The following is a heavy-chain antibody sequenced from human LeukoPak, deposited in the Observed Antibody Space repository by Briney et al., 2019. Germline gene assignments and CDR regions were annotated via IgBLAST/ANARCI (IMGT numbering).Heavy chain of an antibody. J-gene: IGHJ6*03. CDR3: ARLAGPSTYYYMDV. D-gene: IGHD3-3*02. Sequence: SVKVSCKASGCTFSSYAISWVRQAPGQGLEWMGGIIPIFGTANYAQKFQGRVTITADKSTSTAYMELSSLRSEDTAVYYCARLAGPSTYYYMDVWGKGTTVTVSS. V-gene: IGHV1-69*06. CDR1: GCTFSSYA. CDR2: IIPIFGTA.